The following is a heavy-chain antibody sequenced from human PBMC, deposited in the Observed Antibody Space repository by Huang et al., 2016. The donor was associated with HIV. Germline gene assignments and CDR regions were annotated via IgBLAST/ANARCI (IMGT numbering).Heavy chain of an antibody. J-gene: IGHJ4*02. V-gene: IGHV4-34*01. CDR1: GGSFSGYY. Sequence: QVQLQQWGAGLLKPSETLSLTCAVYGGSFSGYYWTWIRQAPGKGLEGIGEINYSGSTTCNPALKSRVTMSVDTSKNQFSLRLNSVTAADTALYFCARVVWQQLIDYWGQGTLVTVSS. CDR2: INYSGST. CDR3: ARVVWQQLIDY. D-gene: IGHD6-13*01.